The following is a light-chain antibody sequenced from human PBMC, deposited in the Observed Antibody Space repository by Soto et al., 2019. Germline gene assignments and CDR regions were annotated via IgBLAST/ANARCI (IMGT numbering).Light chain of an antibody. CDR1: SSNIGNNN. V-gene: IGLV1-51*01. CDR2: DNN. Sequence: QSVLTQPPSVSAAPGQTVTISCSGSSSNIGNNNVSWYQQLPGTAPKLLIYDNNKRPSGIPDRFSGSKSGTSATLGITGLQTGDEADYYCGTWDSSLSAVFGGGTKLTVL. J-gene: IGLJ2*01. CDR3: GTWDSSLSAV.